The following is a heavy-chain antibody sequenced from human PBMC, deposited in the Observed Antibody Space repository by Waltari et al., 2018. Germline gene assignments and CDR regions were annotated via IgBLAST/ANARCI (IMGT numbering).Heavy chain of an antibody. CDR3: AKDRGWPNYLDY. J-gene: IGHJ4*02. V-gene: IGHV3-30*02. CDR1: GFTFSSYG. Sequence: QVQLVESGGGVVQPGGSLRLSCAASGFTFSSYGRHWVRQAAGKGVEWVAFIRYDGSNKYYGDYLKGRFTISRDNSKNTLYLQMNSLRPEDTAVYYCAKDRGWPNYLDYWGQGTLVTVSS. D-gene: IGHD6-19*01. CDR2: IRYDGSNK.